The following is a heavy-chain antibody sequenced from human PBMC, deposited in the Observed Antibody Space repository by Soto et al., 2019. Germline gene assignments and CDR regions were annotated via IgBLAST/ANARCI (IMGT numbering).Heavy chain of an antibody. CDR2: INHSGST. CDR3: ARRRQGYCSGGSCYSISRAVDI. D-gene: IGHD2-15*01. J-gene: IGHJ3*02. V-gene: IGHV4-34*01. CDR1: GGSFSGYY. Sequence: QVQLQQWGAGLLKPSETLSLTCAVYGGSFSGYYWSWIRQPPGKGLEWIGEINHSGSTNYNPSLKRRVTQSVDPSKNQGSLKLSSVTAADTAVYYCARRRQGYCSGGSCYSISRAVDIWGQGTMVTVSS.